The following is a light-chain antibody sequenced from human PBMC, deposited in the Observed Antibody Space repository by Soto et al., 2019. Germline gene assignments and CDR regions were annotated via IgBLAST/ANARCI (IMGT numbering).Light chain of an antibody. CDR2: GAS. V-gene: IGKV3-20*01. J-gene: IGKJ5*01. Sequence: EIVLTQSPGTLSLSPGETASLCCRASHSVSRTYLAWYQQKPGQAPRLLIFGASDRATGTPDRFSGSGSGTDFTLTISRLEPEDSAVYYCQQFDDSVTFGQGTRLEIK. CDR1: HSVSRTY. CDR3: QQFDDSVT.